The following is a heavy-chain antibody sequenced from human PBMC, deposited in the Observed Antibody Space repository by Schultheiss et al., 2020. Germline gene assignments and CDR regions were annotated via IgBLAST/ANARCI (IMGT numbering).Heavy chain of an antibody. V-gene: IGHV4-59*01. Sequence: SETLSLTCTVSGGSISSYYWSWIRQPPGKGLEWIGYIYYSGSTNYNPSLKSRVTISVDTSKNQFSLKLSSVTAPDTAVYYCARGGDDCKTHVWGQGVLVT. J-gene: IGHJ1*01. D-gene: IGHD5-24*01. CDR3: ARGGDDCKTHV. CDR1: GGSISSYY. CDR2: IYYSGST.